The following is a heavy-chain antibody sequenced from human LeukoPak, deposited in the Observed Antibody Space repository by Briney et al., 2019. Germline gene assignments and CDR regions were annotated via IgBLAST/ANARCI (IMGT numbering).Heavy chain of an antibody. J-gene: IGHJ5*02. CDR3: TRGPPKSVWGSYRSENWFDP. CDR1: GFTFSDYW. D-gene: IGHD3-16*02. Sequence: GGSLRLSCAASGFTFSDYWMHWVRQVPGKGLVWVARINADGSITNHADSVKGRFTISRGNAENTLYLQMNSLRAEDTAVYYCTRGPPKSVWGSYRSENWFDPWGQGTLVTVSS. V-gene: IGHV3-74*01. CDR2: INADGSIT.